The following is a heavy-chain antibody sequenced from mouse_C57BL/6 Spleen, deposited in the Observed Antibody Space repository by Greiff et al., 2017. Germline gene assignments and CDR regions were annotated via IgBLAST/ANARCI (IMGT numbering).Heavy chain of an antibody. Sequence: EVKLVESGGDLVKPGGSLKLSCAASGFTFSSYGMSWVRQTPDKRLEWVATISSGGSYTYYPDSVKGRFTISRDNAKNTLYLQMSSLKSEDTAMYYCARHIDYGSSFDYWGQGTTLTVSS. D-gene: IGHD1-1*01. CDR2: ISSGGSYT. CDR3: ARHIDYGSSFDY. CDR1: GFTFSSYG. V-gene: IGHV5-6*01. J-gene: IGHJ2*01.